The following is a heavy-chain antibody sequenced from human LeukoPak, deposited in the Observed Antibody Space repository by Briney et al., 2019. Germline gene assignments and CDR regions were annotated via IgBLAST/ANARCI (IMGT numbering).Heavy chain of an antibody. J-gene: IGHJ5*02. V-gene: IGHV4-34*01. CDR1: GGSFSRYY. CDR3: ARGETPWYSSGAHSNWFDP. CDR2: ISHSGST. Sequence: SETLSLTCAVYGGSFSRYYWRWNRQPPGKGLEWIGEISHSGSTNYNPSLKSRVTISLDTSKNQFSLKLSSVTAADTAVYYCARGETPWYSSGAHSNWFDPWGQGTLVTVSS. D-gene: IGHD6-19*01.